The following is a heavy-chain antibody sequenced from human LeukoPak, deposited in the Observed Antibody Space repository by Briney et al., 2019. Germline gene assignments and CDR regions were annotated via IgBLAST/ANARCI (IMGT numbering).Heavy chain of an antibody. Sequence: GGSLRLSCAASGFTVGSNYMSWVRQAPGKGLEWVSVIYSGGSTYYADSVKGRFTISRDNSKNTLYLQMNSLGAEDTAVYYCAREGPQGYFDYWGQGTLVTVSS. CDR3: AREGPQGYFDY. V-gene: IGHV3-66*01. CDR2: IYSGGST. D-gene: IGHD1-14*01. CDR1: GFTVGSNY. J-gene: IGHJ4*02.